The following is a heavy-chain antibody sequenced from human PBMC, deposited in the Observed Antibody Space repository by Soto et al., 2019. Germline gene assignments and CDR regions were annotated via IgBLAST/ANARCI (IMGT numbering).Heavy chain of an antibody. Sequence: ASVKVSCKASGYTFTSYYMHWVRQAPGQGLEWMGIINPSGGSTSYAQKFQGRVTMTRDTSTSTVYMELSSLRSEDTAVYYCARDIGVFTMVRGVNGGMDVWGQGTTVTGSS. CDR1: GYTFTSYY. CDR3: ARDIGVFTMVRGVNGGMDV. J-gene: IGHJ6*02. D-gene: IGHD3-10*01. CDR2: INPSGGST. V-gene: IGHV1-46*01.